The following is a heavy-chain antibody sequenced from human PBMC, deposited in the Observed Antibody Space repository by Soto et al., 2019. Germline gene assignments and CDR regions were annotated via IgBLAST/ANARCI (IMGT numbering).Heavy chain of an antibody. J-gene: IGHJ4*02. D-gene: IGHD3-22*01. Sequence: EVQLLKSRGGLVQPGGSLRLSCAASGFTLSSYAMSWVRHAPGKGLEWVSAISGSGGTTYYADSVKGRFTISRDTSKNTLYLQMNSLRAEDTAVYYCAKVERYYYDSSGYYSSPLYWGQGTLVTVSS. V-gene: IGHV3-23*01. CDR1: GFTLSSYA. CDR2: ISGSGGTT. CDR3: AKVERYYYDSSGYYSSPLY.